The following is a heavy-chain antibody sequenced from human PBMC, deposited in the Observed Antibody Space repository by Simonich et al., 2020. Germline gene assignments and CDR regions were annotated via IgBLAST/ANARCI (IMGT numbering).Heavy chain of an antibody. CDR2: IKSDGSSA. J-gene: IGHJ3*02. Sequence: EVQLVESGGGLVQPGGSLRLSCAASGFTFSRYWMNGVRQAPGKGLVWISRIKSDGSSASYADSVKGRFTISRDNAKNTLYLQMNSLRAEDTAVYYCARDYSNYAAFDIWGQGTMVTVSS. V-gene: IGHV3-74*01. CDR1: GFTFSRYW. CDR3: ARDYSNYAAFDI. D-gene: IGHD4-4*01.